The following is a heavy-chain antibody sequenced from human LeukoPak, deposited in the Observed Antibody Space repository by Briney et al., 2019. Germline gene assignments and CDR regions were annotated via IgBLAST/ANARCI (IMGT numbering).Heavy chain of an antibody. D-gene: IGHD3-3*01. J-gene: IGHJ4*02. CDR3: ARAGDFWSGYYSLIDY. CDR1: GGSISSGDYY. CDR2: IYYSGST. V-gene: IGHV4-30-4*08. Sequence: SQTLSLTCTVSGGSISSGDYYWGWIRQPPGKGLEWIGYIYYSGSTYYNPSLKSRVTISVDTSKNQFSLKLSSVTAADTAVYYCARAGDFWSGYYSLIDYWGQGTLVTVSS.